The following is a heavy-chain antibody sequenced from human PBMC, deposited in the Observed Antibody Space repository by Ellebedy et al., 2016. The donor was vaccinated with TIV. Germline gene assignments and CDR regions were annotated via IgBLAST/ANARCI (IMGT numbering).Heavy chain of an antibody. CDR2: VTDSGSRT. CDR1: GFNFSSSA. J-gene: IGHJ4*02. V-gene: IGHV3-23*01. D-gene: IGHD2-15*01. CDR3: AKGLYCSGGTCYQGYFDY. Sequence: GGSLRLXXVGSGFNFSSSAVNWVRQAPGKGLEWVSGVTDSGSRTSYSDSVKGRFTISRDNSKNTLYLQMNSLRAEDTAVYYCAKGLYCSGGTCYQGYFDYWGQGTLATVSS.